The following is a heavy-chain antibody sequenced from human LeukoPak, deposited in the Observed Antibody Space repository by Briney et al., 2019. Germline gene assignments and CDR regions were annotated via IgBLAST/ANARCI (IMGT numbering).Heavy chain of an antibody. CDR2: INPNSGGT. J-gene: IGHJ4*02. CDR1: GYTFTGYY. V-gene: IGHV1-2*02. Sequence: ASVKVSCKASGYTFTGYYMHWVRQAPGQGLEWMGWINPNSGGTNYAQKFQGRVTMTRDTSISTAYMELSRLRSDDTAVYYCARDPSSSWYFDYWGQGTLVTVSS. CDR3: ARDPSSSWYFDY. D-gene: IGHD6-13*01.